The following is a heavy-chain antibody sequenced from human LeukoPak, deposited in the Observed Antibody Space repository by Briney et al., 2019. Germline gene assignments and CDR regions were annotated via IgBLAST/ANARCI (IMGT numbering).Heavy chain of an antibody. V-gene: IGHV3-23*01. CDR3: AREGRVSGYDFDC. CDR2: ISGSGGST. Sequence: GGSLRLSCAASGFTFSSDAMSWVRQAPGKGLEWVSAISGSGGSTYYADSVKGRFTISRDNSKNTLYLQMNSLRVEVTAVYYCAREGRVSGYDFDCWGQGTLVTVSS. J-gene: IGHJ4*02. D-gene: IGHD5-12*01. CDR1: GFTFSSDA.